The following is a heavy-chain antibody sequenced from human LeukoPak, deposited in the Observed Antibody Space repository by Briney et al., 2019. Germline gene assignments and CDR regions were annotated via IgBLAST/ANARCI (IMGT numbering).Heavy chain of an antibody. CDR1: GGSISSGSYY. J-gene: IGHJ4*02. V-gene: IGHV4-61*02. Sequence: PSQTLSLTCTVSGGSISSGSYYWSWIRQPAGKGLEWIGRIYTSGSTNYNPSLKSRVTISVDTSKNQFSLKLSSVTAADTAVYYCARGWFMAAPFDYWGQGTLVTVSS. CDR2: IYTSGST. CDR3: ARGWFMAAPFDY. D-gene: IGHD2-8*02.